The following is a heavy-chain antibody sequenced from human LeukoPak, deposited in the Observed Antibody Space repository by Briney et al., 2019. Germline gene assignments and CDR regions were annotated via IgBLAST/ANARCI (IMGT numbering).Heavy chain of an antibody. CDR1: GFTVSSNY. V-gene: IGHV3-53*01. CDR3: TTYTDFDY. CDR2: IYSGGST. J-gene: IGHJ4*02. D-gene: IGHD5-18*01. Sequence: GGSLRLSCAASGFTVSSNYMSWVRQAPGKGLEWVSVIYSGGSTYYADSVKGRFTISRDNSKNTLYLQMNSLKTEDTAVYYCTTYTDFDYWGQGTLVTVSS.